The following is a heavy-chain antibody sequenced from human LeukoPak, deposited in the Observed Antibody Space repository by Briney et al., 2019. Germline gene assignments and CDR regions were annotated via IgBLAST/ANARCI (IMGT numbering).Heavy chain of an antibody. CDR3: ASGGGSSWYGNWFDP. CDR1: GGSISSSNR. D-gene: IGHD6-13*01. V-gene: IGHV4-4*02. J-gene: IGHJ5*02. CDR2: IYHSGST. Sequence: SETLSLTCAVSGGSISSSNRWSWVRQPPGKGLEWIGEIYHSGSTNYNPSLKSRVTISVDKSKNQFSLKLSSVTAADTAVYYCASGGGSSWYGNWFDPWGQGTLVTVSS.